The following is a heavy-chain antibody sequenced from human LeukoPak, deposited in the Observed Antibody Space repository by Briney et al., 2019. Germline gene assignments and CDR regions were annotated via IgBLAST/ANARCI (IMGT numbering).Heavy chain of an antibody. J-gene: IGHJ4*02. V-gene: IGHV1-69*06. CDR1: GGTFSSYA. CDR2: IIPIFGTA. D-gene: IGHD2-15*01. CDR3: AREHCSGGSCSHGD. Sequence: ASVKVSCKASGGTFSSYAISWVRQAPGQGLEWMGGIIPIFGTANYAQKFQGRVTITADKSTSTAYMELSSLRFEDTAVYYCAREHCSGGSCSHGDWGQGTLVTVSS.